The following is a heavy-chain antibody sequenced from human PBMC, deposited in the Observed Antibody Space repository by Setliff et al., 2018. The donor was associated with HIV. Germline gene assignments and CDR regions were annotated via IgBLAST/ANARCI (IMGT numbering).Heavy chain of an antibody. CDR3: ARDKGGQYYDSSDYWDWYLDL. V-gene: IGHV4-59*01. CDR2: IHYSGST. D-gene: IGHD3-22*01. Sequence: PSETLSLTCTVSGGSISNYYWNWIRQPPGKRLEWIGHIHYSGSTNYNPSLKSRVTISVDTSKNQFSLKLSSVTAADTAVYYCARDKGGQYYDSSDYWDWYLDLWGRGTLVTVSS. J-gene: IGHJ2*01. CDR1: GGSISNYY.